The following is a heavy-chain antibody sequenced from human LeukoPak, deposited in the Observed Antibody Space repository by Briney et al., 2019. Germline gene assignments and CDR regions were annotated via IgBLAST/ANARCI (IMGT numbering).Heavy chain of an antibody. CDR1: GGSISSSSYY. CDR2: IYYSGST. Sequence: PSETLSLTCTVSGGSISSSSYYWGWIRQPPGKGLEWIGSIYYSGSTYYNPSLKSRVTISVDTSKNQFSLKLSSVTAADTAVYYCARMDIVATHNYYFDYWGQGTLVTASS. J-gene: IGHJ4*02. V-gene: IGHV4-39*01. CDR3: ARMDIVATHNYYFDY. D-gene: IGHD5-12*01.